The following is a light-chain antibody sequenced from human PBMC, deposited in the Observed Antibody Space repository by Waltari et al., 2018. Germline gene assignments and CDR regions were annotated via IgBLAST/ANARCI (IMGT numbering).Light chain of an antibody. CDR2: DVR. Sequence: QSVLTQPASVSGSPGQSITIACTGTTSDLAGYNYVSWYQQHTGKAPTLLIYDVRSRPSGVSNRFSGSKSGNTASLTISGLQAEDEADYYCSSFTSSSTWVFGGGTKLTVL. CDR3: SSFTSSSTWV. V-gene: IGLV2-14*01. J-gene: IGLJ3*02. CDR1: TSDLAGYNY.